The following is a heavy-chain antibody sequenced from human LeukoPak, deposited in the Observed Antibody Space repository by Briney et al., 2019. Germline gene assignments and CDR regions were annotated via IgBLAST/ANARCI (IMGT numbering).Heavy chain of an antibody. CDR1: GYTFTSYD. V-gene: IGHV1-8*02. CDR3: ARVITMVRGVINAPRVGTGVDY. CDR2: MNPNSGNT. D-gene: IGHD3-10*01. J-gene: IGHJ4*02. Sequence: ASVKVSCKASGYTFTSYDINWVRQATGQGLEWMGWMNPNSGNTGYAQKFQGRVTMTRNTSISTAYMELSSLRSEDTAVYYCARVITMVRGVINAPRVGTGVDYWGQGTLVTVSS.